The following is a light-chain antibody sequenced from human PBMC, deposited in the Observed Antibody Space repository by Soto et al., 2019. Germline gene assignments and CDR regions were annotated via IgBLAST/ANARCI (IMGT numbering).Light chain of an antibody. CDR3: QHYGSSRYT. Sequence: EIVLTQSPGSLSVSPGERVTLSCRASQSASTNSLAWYQHKPGQAPRLLIFGTSTRATGIPDRFRGSGSGTDFTLTITRLEPEDFAVYYCQHYGSSRYTFGQGTKLEIK. J-gene: IGKJ2*01. CDR1: QSASTNS. CDR2: GTS. V-gene: IGKV3-20*01.